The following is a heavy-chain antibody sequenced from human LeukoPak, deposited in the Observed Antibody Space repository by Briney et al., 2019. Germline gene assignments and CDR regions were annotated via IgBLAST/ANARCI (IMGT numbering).Heavy chain of an antibody. CDR1: GGSISSGGYS. D-gene: IGHD3-22*01. CDR3: ARAQAPYYYDRSGYVGWFDP. CDR2: IYYSGST. J-gene: IGHJ5*02. Sequence: SETLSLTCAVSGGSISSGGYSWSWIRQPPGKGLEWIGYIYYSGSTYYNPSLKSRVTISVDTSKNQVSLKLSSVTAADTAVYYCARAQAPYYYDRSGYVGWFDPWGQGTLVTVSS. V-gene: IGHV4-30-4*07.